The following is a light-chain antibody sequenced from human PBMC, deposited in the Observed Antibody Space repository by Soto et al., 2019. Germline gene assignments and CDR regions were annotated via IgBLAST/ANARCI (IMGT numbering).Light chain of an antibody. J-gene: IGLJ2*01. CDR3: SSYAGSNIGV. Sequence: QSALTQPPSASGSPGQSVTISSTGTSSDVGGYNYVSWYQQHPGKAPKLMIYEVSKRPSGVPDRFSGSKSGNTASLTVSGLQAEDEADYYCSSYAGSNIGVFGGGTKLTVL. CDR2: EVS. CDR1: SSDVGGYNY. V-gene: IGLV2-8*01.